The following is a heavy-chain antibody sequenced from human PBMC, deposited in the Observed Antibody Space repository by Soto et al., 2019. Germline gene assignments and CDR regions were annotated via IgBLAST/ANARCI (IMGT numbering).Heavy chain of an antibody. V-gene: IGHV4-39*01. CDR2: IYYSGST. D-gene: IGHD2-2*01. J-gene: IGHJ6*02. Sequence: SETLSLTCTVSGGSISSSSYYWGWIRQPPGKGLEWIGSIYYSGSTYYNPSLKSRVTISVDTSKNQFSLKLSSVTAADTAVYYCARPGFIVVVPAARSYNGMDVWGQGTTVTVSS. CDR1: GGSISSSSYY. CDR3: ARPGFIVVVPAARSYNGMDV.